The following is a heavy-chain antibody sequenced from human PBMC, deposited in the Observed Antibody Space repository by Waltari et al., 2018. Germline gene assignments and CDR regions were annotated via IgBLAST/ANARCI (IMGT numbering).Heavy chain of an antibody. CDR3: AGIGPGGFDY. CDR1: GFTFSSYA. D-gene: IGHD3-16*01. V-gene: IGHV3-23*03. CDR2: IYSGGST. J-gene: IGHJ4*02. Sequence: EVQLLESGGGLVQPGGSLRLSCAASGFTFSSYAMSWVRQAPGQGLEWVSVIYSGGSTYYGDSVKGRFNISRDNSKNTLYLQMNSLGAEDTGVYYWAGIGPGGFDYWGQGTLVTVSS.